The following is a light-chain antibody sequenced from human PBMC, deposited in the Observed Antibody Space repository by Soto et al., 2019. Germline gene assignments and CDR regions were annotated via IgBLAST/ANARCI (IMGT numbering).Light chain of an antibody. Sequence: DIVLTQSPGTLSLSPGERATLSCRASQSVRSSYLAWYQQKPGQAPRLLIYAASSRATGIPDRFSGSGSGTDFTLTVSRLEPEDFAVYYCQQYGNSPAITFGQGTRLEIK. V-gene: IGKV3-20*01. J-gene: IGKJ5*01. CDR3: QQYGNSPAIT. CDR2: AAS. CDR1: QSVRSSY.